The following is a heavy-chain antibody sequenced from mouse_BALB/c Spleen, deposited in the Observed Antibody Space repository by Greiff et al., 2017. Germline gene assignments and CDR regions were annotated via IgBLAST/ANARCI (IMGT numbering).Heavy chain of an antibody. D-gene: IGHD4-1*01. CDR3: ARANWDGGYAMDY. J-gene: IGHJ4*01. Sequence: VHVKQSGAELVKPGASVKLSCTASGFNIKDTYMHWVKQRPEQGLEWIGRIDPANGNTKYDPKFQGKATITADTSSNTAYLQLSSLTSEDTAVYYCARANWDGGYAMDYWGQGTSVTVSS. V-gene: IGHV14-3*02. CDR1: GFNIKDTY. CDR2: IDPANGNT.